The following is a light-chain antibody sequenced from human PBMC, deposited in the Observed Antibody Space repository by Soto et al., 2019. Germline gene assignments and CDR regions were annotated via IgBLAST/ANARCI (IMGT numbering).Light chain of an antibody. CDR1: QSVSSN. CDR2: GAS. V-gene: IGKV3-20*01. Sequence: EIVLMQSPGTLSLSPGERATLSCRATQSVSSNLAWYQQKPGQAPRLFSYGASSRATGIPDRFSGSGSGTDFTLTISRLEPEDFAVYYCHQYGSSPLTFGGGTKVDI. J-gene: IGKJ4*01. CDR3: HQYGSSPLT.